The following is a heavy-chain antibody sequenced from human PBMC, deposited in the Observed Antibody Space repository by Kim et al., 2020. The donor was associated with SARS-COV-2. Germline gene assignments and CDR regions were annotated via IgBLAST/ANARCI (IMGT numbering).Heavy chain of an antibody. Sequence: ASVKVSCKASGYTFTSYAMHWVRQAPGQRLEWMGWINAGNGNTKYSQKFQGRVTITRDTSASTAYMELSSLRSEDTAVYYCATSNSWFRELLYLDYWGQGTLVTVSS. CDR2: INAGNGNT. D-gene: IGHD3-10*01. CDR3: ATSNSWFRELLYLDY. J-gene: IGHJ4*02. CDR1: GYTFTSYA. V-gene: IGHV1-3*01.